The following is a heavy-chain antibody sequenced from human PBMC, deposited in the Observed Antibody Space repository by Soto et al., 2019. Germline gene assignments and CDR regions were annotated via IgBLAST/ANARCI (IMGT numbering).Heavy chain of an antibody. D-gene: IGHD3-22*01. CDR3: ARVIDSSGYYYFDY. V-gene: IGHV1-69*12. J-gene: IGHJ4*02. CDR1: GGTFSSYA. Sequence: QVQLVQSGAEVKKPGSSVKVSCKASGGTFSSYAISWVRQAPGQGLEWMGGIIPIFGTANYAQKFQGRVTITADESASTAYMELGSLRSEDTAVYYCARVIDSSGYYYFDYWGQGPLVTVSS. CDR2: IIPIFGTA.